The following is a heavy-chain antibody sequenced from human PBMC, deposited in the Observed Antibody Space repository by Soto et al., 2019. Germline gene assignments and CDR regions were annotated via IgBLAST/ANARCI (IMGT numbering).Heavy chain of an antibody. CDR1: GGSISSGGYY. D-gene: IGHD3-16*02. Sequence: SETLSLTCTASGGSISSGGYYWSWIRQHPGKGLEWIGYIYYSGSTYYNPSLKSRVTISVDTSKNQFSLELSSVTAADTAVYYCARAGYIWGSYRYLDYWGQGTLVTVSS. CDR3: ARAGYIWGSYRYLDY. V-gene: IGHV4-31*03. J-gene: IGHJ4*02. CDR2: IYYSGST.